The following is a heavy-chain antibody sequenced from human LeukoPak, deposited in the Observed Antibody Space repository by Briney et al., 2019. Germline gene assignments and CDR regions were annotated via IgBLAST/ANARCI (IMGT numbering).Heavy chain of an antibody. CDR3: ARHPRGRRDGYNYYYFDY. CDR2: IYYSGST. D-gene: IGHD5-24*01. Sequence: PSETLSLTCTVSGGSISSYYWSWIRQPPGKGLEWIGYIYYSGSTNYNPSLKSRVTISVDTSKNQFSLKLSSVTAADTAVYYCARHPRGRRDGYNYYYFDYWGQGTLVTVSS. J-gene: IGHJ4*02. CDR1: GGSISSYY. V-gene: IGHV4-59*08.